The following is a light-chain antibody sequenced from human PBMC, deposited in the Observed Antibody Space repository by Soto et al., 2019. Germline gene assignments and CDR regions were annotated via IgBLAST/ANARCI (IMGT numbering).Light chain of an antibody. CDR3: LLSYPGARV. CDR2: DTC. V-gene: IGLV7-46*01. Sequence: QAVVTQEPSLPVSPGGTVTLTCGSSTGAVTGGHYPYWFQLKSGQAPTTLIYDTCDKHSWTPARFSGSLLGGKAALTLSGAQPEDEAEYYCLLSYPGARVFGTGTKVTVL. CDR1: TGAVTGGHY. J-gene: IGLJ1*01.